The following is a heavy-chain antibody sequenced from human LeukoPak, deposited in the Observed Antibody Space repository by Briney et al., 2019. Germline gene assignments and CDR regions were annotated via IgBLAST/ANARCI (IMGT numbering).Heavy chain of an antibody. CDR1: GYTFTSYG. V-gene: IGHV1-69*13. CDR2: IIPIFGTA. Sequence: ASVKVSCKASGYTFTSYGISWVRQAPGQGLEWMGGIIPIFGTANYAQKFQGRVTITADESTSTAYMELGSLRSEDTAVYYCARSTLSYDSSGYYPQELDYWGQGTLVTVSS. J-gene: IGHJ4*02. CDR3: ARSTLSYDSSGYYPQELDY. D-gene: IGHD3-22*01.